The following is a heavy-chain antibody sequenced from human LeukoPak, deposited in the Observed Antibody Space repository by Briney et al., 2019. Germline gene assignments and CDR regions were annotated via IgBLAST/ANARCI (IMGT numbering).Heavy chain of an antibody. V-gene: IGHV3-30*18. D-gene: IGHD1-1*01. J-gene: IGHJ4*02. CDR1: GFTFSSYG. Sequence: GGSLRLSCAASGFTFSSYGMHWVRQAPGKGLEWVAVISYDGSNKYYADSVKGRFTISRDNSKNTLFLQMNSLRAEHTAVYYCAKGGEGNWNDGTAYWGQGTLVTVSS. CDR2: ISYDGSNK. CDR3: AKGGEGNWNDGTAY.